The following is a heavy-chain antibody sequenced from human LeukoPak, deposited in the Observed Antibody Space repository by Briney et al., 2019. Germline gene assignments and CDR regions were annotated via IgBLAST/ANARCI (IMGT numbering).Heavy chain of an antibody. D-gene: IGHD3-10*01. CDR2: ISYDGSNK. Sequence: PGRSLRLSCAASGFTFSSYALHWVRQSPSKGLECVAVISYDGSNKSYADSVKGRFTISRDNSKNTLYLQMNSLRAEDTAVYYCARGMMKGAITMVRGARGWFYMDVWGKGTTVTISS. CDR1: GFTFSSYA. CDR3: ARGMMKGAITMVRGARGWFYMDV. J-gene: IGHJ6*03. V-gene: IGHV3-30*14.